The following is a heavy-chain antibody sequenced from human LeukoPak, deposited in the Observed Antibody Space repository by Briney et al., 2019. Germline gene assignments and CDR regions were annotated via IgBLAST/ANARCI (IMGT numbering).Heavy chain of an antibody. CDR3: ARDYVVAAKEFWFNP. CDR1: GGTFSSYA. Sequence: SVKVSCKASGGTFSSYAISWVRQAPGQGLEWMGGVIPIFGTANYAQKFQGRVTITADESTSTAYMELSSLRSEDTAVYYCARDYVVAAKEFWFNPWGQGTLVTVSS. V-gene: IGHV1-69*01. CDR2: VIPIFGTA. D-gene: IGHD2-15*01. J-gene: IGHJ5*02.